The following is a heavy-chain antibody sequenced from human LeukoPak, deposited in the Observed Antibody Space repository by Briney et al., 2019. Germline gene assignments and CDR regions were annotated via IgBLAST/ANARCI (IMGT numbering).Heavy chain of an antibody. J-gene: IGHJ4*02. Sequence: PGGSLRLSCAAPGFTFSTYSMNWVRQAPGKGLEWVSYITSSSSTIYYADSVKGRFTISRDNAKNSLYLQMNSLRDEDTAVYYCGRVVLSGSYYFDYWGQGTLVTVSS. CDR3: GRVVLSGSYYFDY. CDR1: GFTFSTYS. CDR2: ITSSSSTI. D-gene: IGHD1-26*01. V-gene: IGHV3-48*02.